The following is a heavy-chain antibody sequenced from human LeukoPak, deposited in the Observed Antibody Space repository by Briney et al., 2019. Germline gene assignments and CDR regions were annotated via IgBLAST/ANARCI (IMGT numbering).Heavy chain of an antibody. CDR1: GFTFDSYA. CDR2: ISGGGAKT. D-gene: IGHD3-10*02. Sequence: GGSLRLSCAASGFTFDSYAMNWVRQAPGKGLEWVSFISGGGAKTRYADSVKGRFTISRDNSKNTLYLQMNILRPEDTAIYYCAKCSASYDNDAFDVWGQGTMVSVSS. CDR3: AKCSASYDNDAFDV. J-gene: IGHJ3*01. V-gene: IGHV3-23*01.